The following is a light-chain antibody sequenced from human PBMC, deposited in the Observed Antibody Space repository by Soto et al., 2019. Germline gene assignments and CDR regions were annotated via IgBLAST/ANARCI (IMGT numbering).Light chain of an antibody. Sequence: SALPEPPSASGTPGQGVTISCSGSDSNIGGGAVNWYQHLPGTAPKLLIFSDNQRPSGVPDRFSGSRSGTSASLAISGLQSEDEADYYCAAWDDSLGGQVFGTGTKVTVL. J-gene: IGLJ1*01. CDR3: AAWDDSLGGQV. CDR2: SDN. V-gene: IGLV1-44*01. CDR1: DSNIGGGA.